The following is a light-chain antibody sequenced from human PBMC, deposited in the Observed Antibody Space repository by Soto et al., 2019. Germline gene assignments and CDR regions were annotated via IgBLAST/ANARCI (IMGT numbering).Light chain of an antibody. CDR3: QQYNSYPV. V-gene: IGKV1-5*01. CDR1: QSISSW. J-gene: IGKJ2*01. Sequence: DIQMTQSPSTLSASVGDRVTITCRASQSISSWLAWYQQKPGKAPKLLIYDASSLESGVPSRFSGSGSGTEFSLTISSLQPDDSATYYCQQYNSYPVFGQGTKLEIK. CDR2: DAS.